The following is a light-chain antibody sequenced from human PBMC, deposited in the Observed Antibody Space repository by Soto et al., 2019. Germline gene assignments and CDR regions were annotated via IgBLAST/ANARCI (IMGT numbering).Light chain of an antibody. CDR1: QSISKY. CDR2: AAS. V-gene: IGKV1-39*01. CDR3: QQSYNLKFT. Sequence: DIQMTQSPSSLSASVGDRVTITCRASQSISKYLNRYQQKPGKAPKLLIYAASTLQSGVPSRFSGSESGTEFTLTISRLQPEDSATYYCQQSYNLKFTFGPGTKVDI. J-gene: IGKJ3*01.